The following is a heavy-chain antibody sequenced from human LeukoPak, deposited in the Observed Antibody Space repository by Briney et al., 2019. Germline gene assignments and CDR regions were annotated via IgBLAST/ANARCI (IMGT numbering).Heavy chain of an antibody. CDR3: ATYVNWVAGDV. CDR1: GFTFSSHW. D-gene: IGHD1-1*01. Sequence: PGGSLRLSCAASGFTFSSHWMSWVRQAPGKGLEWVANIKDDGSEKYYVDSVKGRFTISRDNANNSLYLQMNSLRAEDTAVYYCATYVNWVAGDVYGQGTTVSVSS. V-gene: IGHV3-7*01. J-gene: IGHJ6*02. CDR2: IKDDGSEK.